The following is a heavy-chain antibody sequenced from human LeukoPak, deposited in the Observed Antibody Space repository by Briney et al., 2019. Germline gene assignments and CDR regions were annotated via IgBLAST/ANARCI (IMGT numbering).Heavy chain of an antibody. CDR1: GGSISSSSYY. V-gene: IGHV4-39*01. CDR3: AGHPDYMDY. J-gene: IGHJ4*02. CDR2: IYYSGST. Sequence: SETLSLTCTVSGGSISSSSYYWGWIRQPPGKGLEWIGSIYYSGSTYYNPSLKSRVTISVDTSKNQFSLKLSSVTAADTAVYYCAGHPDYMDYWGQGTLVTVSS.